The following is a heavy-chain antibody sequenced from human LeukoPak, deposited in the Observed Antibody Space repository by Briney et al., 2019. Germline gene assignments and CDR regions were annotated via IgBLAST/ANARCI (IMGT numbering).Heavy chain of an antibody. CDR2: ISGSGATT. D-gene: IGHD1-26*01. V-gene: IGHV3-23*01. CDR1: GFTFSSYI. CDR3: AKDPSGSYFPNYFDY. Sequence: GGSLRLSCAASGFTFSSYIMNWVRQAPGKGLEWVSAISGSGATTYYADSVKGRFTISRDNSKNTLYLQMNSLRAEDTAVYYCAKDPSGSYFPNYFDYWGQGTLVTVSS. J-gene: IGHJ4*02.